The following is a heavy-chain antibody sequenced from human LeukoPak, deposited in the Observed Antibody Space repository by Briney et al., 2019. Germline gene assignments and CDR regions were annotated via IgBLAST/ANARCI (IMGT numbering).Heavy chain of an antibody. CDR2: IYFSGST. D-gene: IGHD4-23*01. Sequence: SETLSLTCTVSGGSISSYYWSWIRQPPGKGLEWIGYIYFSGSTNYNPSLKSRVTISVDTSKNQFSLKLSSVTAADTAVYYCARQGNSDAFDIWGQGTMVTVSS. CDR3: ARQGNSDAFDI. J-gene: IGHJ3*02. CDR1: GGSISSYY. V-gene: IGHV4-59*08.